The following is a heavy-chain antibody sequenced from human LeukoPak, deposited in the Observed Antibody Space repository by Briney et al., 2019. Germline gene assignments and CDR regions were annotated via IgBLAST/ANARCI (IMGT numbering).Heavy chain of an antibody. CDR1: GDSLNSYY. D-gene: IGHD6-25*01. V-gene: IGHV4-59*01. Sequence: SETLSLTCTVSGDSLNSYYWTWLRQPPGEGLQWIGCTFYSGSSNYNASLRSRVAISVDTSKNQFSLKLTSVTAADTAVYYCAGRAARFFDYWGQGILVTVSS. CDR2: TFYSGSS. J-gene: IGHJ4*02. CDR3: AGRAARFFDY.